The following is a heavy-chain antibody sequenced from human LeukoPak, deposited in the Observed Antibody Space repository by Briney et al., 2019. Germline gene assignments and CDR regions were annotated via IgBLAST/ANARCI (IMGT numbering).Heavy chain of an antibody. CDR3: ARDGPRNYYGSGSYYIPFDY. CDR2: ISGSGGNT. D-gene: IGHD3-10*01. CDR1: GFTFNNHA. J-gene: IGHJ4*02. Sequence: PGGSLRLSCAASGFTFNNHAMSWVRQAPGRGLEWVSAISGSGGNTYYADSVEGRFTISRDNSKNTLYLQMNSLRAEDTAVYYCARDGPRNYYGSGSYYIPFDYWGQGTLVSVSS. V-gene: IGHV3-23*01.